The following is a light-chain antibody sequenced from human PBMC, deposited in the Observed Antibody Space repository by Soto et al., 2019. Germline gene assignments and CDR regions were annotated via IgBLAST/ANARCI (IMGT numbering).Light chain of an antibody. CDR3: SSYTTSSTYV. J-gene: IGLJ1*01. CDR1: NSDVGAYNY. CDR2: DVS. Sequence: ALTQPASVSGSPGQSITISCTGTNSDVGAYNYVSWFQQHPGKAPKLMVYDVSNRPSGVSNRFSGSKSGNTASLTISGLQAEDEADYYCSSYTTSSTYVFGDGTKVTVL. V-gene: IGLV2-14*03.